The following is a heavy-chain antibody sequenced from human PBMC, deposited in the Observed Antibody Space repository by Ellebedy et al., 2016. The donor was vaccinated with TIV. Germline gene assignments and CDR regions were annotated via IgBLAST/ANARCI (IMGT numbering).Heavy chain of an antibody. J-gene: IGHJ4*02. CDR1: GFTFSTYG. Sequence: PGGSLRLSCAASGFTFSTYGMHWVRQAPGKGLEWVAFIWYDGGNKYYADSVKGRFTISRDNSKNTLYLQMNSLGVEDTAVFYCARDRHVDRGDCLDNWGQGTLVTVSS. CDR2: IWYDGGNK. D-gene: IGHD2-21*02. V-gene: IGHV3-33*01. CDR3: ARDRHVDRGDCLDN.